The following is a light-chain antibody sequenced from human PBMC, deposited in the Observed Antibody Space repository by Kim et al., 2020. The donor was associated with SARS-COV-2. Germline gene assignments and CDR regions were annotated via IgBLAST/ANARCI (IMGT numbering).Light chain of an antibody. J-gene: IGKJ2*01. CDR1: QDINNW. CDR3: QQANNFPYT. CDR2: GAS. Sequence: SASVGDRVTITWRASQDINNWLAWYQQKPGKAPQLLIYGASSLQSGVPSRFSGSRSGTDFTLIISSLQPEDFAIYFCQQANNFPYTFGQGTKLEI. V-gene: IGKV1D-12*01.